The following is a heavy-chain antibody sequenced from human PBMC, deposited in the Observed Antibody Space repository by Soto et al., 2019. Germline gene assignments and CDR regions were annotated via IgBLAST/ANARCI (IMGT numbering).Heavy chain of an antibody. CDR1: GFIFSNSE. CDR3: ARDSYYDTTGYYPRHNWFGP. D-gene: IGHD3-22*01. V-gene: IGHV3-48*03. CDR2: ISSSGYTI. Sequence: GGSLRLSCVVSGFIFSNSEMNWVRQAPGKGLEWVSYISSSGYTIHYADSVKGRFTISRDNAKNSLFLQMNSLRVDDTAIYYCARDSYYDTTGYYPRHNWFGPWGEGTLVTVSS. J-gene: IGHJ5*02.